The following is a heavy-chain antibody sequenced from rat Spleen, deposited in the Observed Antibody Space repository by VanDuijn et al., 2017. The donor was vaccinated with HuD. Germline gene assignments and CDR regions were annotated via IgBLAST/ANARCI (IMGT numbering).Heavy chain of an antibody. V-gene: IGHV3-1*01. CDR1: GYSITSNY. CDR2: ISYSGST. CDR3: ATLGLAYYFDY. J-gene: IGHJ2*01. D-gene: IGHD4-2*01. Sequence: EVQLQESGPGLVKPSQSLSLTCSVTGYSITSNYWGWIRKFPGNKMEWMGYISYSGSTSYLPSLKSRVSITRDTSKNQFFLQLNSVTTEDTATYYCATLGLAYYFDYWGQGVMVTVSS.